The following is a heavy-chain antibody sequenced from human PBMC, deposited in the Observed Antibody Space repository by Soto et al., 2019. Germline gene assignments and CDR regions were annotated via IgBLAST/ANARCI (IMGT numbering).Heavy chain of an antibody. D-gene: IGHD3-16*01. CDR1: GFSFSSFG. CDR2: ICYDSSKPI. J-gene: IGHJ4*02. V-gene: IGHV3-48*01. Sequence: EVQLVESGGGLVQPGGSLRLSCAASGFSFSSFGMNWVRQAPGKGLEWVSYICYDSSKPIYYAGSVKGRFTISRDNARNSLYLQMNSLRAEDTAVYYCARDLWDDLAGGESDYWGQGTLVTVSS. CDR3: ARDLWDDLAGGESDY.